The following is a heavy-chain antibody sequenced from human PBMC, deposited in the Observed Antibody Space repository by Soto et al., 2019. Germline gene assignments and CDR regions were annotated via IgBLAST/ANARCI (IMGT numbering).Heavy chain of an antibody. J-gene: IGHJ3*02. CDR2: IYYSGST. Sequence: QVQLQESGPGLVKPSETLSLTCTVSGGSISSYYWSWIRQPPGKGLEWIGYIYYSGSTNYNPSLTXRAPLPVESSQHPFSLKLSSVTAADTAVYYCARRYGSCFDIWGQGTMVTVSS. CDR1: GGSISSYY. V-gene: IGHV4-59*08. CDR3: ARRYGSCFDI. D-gene: IGHD3-10*01.